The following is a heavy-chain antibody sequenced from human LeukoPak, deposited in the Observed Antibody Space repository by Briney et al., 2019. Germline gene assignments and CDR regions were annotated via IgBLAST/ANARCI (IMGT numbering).Heavy chain of an antibody. CDR3: AREFKKQQLVDFEY. CDR1: GYTFTSYG. Sequence: ASVKVSCKASGYTFTSYGISWVRQAPGQGLEWMGWVSAYNGNTNYAQELQGRVTMTTDTSTSTAYMELRSLRSDDTAVYYCAREFKKQQLVDFEYWGQGTLVTVSS. CDR2: VSAYNGNT. V-gene: IGHV1-18*01. J-gene: IGHJ4*02. D-gene: IGHD6-13*01.